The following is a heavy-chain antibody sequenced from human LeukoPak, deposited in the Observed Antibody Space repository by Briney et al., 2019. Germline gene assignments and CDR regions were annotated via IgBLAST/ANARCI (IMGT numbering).Heavy chain of an antibody. V-gene: IGHV1-2*02. CDR1: GYTFSGSY. Sequence: ASVKVSCKASGYTFSGSYIHWVRQAPGQGLEWMGWINPNSGGTNYAQKFQGRVTMTRDTSISTAYMELSRLRSDDTAVYYCASLTYGDSEDYYMDVWGKGTTVTVSS. J-gene: IGHJ6*03. CDR3: ASLTYGDSEDYYMDV. D-gene: IGHD4-17*01. CDR2: INPNSGGT.